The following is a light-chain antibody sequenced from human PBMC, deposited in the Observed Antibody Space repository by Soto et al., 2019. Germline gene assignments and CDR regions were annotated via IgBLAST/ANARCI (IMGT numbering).Light chain of an antibody. CDR2: GAT. Sequence: EIVLTQSPAALSLSPGERATLSCWASESIGDYLAWYQQKPGQAPRLLIYGATTRTTGTPDRFSGAGSETDFTLAISRLEPGDFAVYYCQQYVTSPAITFGQGTRLEIK. CDR1: ESIGDY. V-gene: IGKV3-20*01. J-gene: IGKJ5*01. CDR3: QQYVTSPAIT.